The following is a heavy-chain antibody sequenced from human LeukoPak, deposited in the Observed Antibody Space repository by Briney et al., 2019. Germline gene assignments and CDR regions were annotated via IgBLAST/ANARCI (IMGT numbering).Heavy chain of an antibody. CDR3: ARGQYDRSGYFDY. CDR2: IWYDGSNK. D-gene: IGHD3-22*01. V-gene: IGHV3-33*01. Sequence: GGSLRLSCAASGFTFSRYGMHWVRQAPGKGLEWVAVIWYDGSNKYYADSVKGRFTISRDNSKNTLFLQMNSLRAEDTAVYYCARGQYDRSGYFDYWGQGTLVIVSS. J-gene: IGHJ4*02. CDR1: GFTFSRYG.